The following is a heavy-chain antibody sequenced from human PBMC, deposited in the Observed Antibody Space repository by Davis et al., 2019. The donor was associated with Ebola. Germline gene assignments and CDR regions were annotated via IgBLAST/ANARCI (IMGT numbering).Heavy chain of an antibody. CDR1: GFTFSDSY. Sequence: GESLKISCAASGFTFSDSYMSWVRLAPGKGLEWISYISTSSIYTNYADSVKGRCTISRDIAKNSLYLQMNSLRDEDTAVYYCERGGGSGEVAFDIWGQGTMVTVSS. D-gene: IGHD3-10*01. V-gene: IGHV3-11*03. CDR3: ERGGGSGEVAFDI. J-gene: IGHJ3*02. CDR2: ISTSSIYT.